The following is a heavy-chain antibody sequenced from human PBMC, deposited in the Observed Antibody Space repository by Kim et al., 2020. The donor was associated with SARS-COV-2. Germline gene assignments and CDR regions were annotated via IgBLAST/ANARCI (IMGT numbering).Heavy chain of an antibody. CDR3: ASSGITMPAAY. CDR2: IYYSGST. D-gene: IGHD3-10*01. J-gene: IGHJ4*02. Sequence: SETLSLTCTVSGGSISSYYWSWIRQPPGKGLEWIGYIYYSGSTNYNPSLKSRVTISVDTSKNQFSLKLSSVTAADTAVYYCASSGITMPAAYWGQGTLVTVSS. CDR1: GGSISSYY. V-gene: IGHV4-59*13.